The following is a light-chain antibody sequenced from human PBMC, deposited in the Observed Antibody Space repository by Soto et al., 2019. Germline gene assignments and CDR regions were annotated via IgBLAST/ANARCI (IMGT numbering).Light chain of an antibody. J-gene: IGKJ1*01. V-gene: IGKV1-39*01. CDR1: QGITTY. Sequence: IQLTQSPSSLSASVGYSVTITCRASQGITTYLDWYQQKAGLAPKLLIYAASSLQSGVPSRFSGSGSGTDFTLTISSLQPEDFATYYCQQTYSTPPTFGQGTKV. CDR3: QQTYSTPPT. CDR2: AAS.